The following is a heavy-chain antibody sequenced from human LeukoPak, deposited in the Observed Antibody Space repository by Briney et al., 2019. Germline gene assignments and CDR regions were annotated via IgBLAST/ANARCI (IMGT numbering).Heavy chain of an antibody. Sequence: PGGSLRLSCTASGFTFSNAGMNWVRQAPGKGLEWVSSISSSSYIYYADSVKGRFTISRDNAKNSLYLQINSLRAEDTAVYYCARDPYSGGYGDYYCYYMDVWGKGTTVTISS. D-gene: IGHD1-26*01. CDR3: ARDPYSGGYGDYYCYYMDV. CDR2: ISSSSYI. V-gene: IGHV3-69-1*01. J-gene: IGHJ6*03. CDR1: GFTFSNAG.